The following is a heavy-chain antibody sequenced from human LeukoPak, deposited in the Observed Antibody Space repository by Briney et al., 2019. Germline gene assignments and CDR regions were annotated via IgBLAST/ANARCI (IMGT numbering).Heavy chain of an antibody. CDR3: TTAGGNSGYYYSYGMDV. Sequence: KSGGSLRLSCAASGFTFTDAWMSWARQAPGKGLEWIARLKSKMDAGTTDHAALVKGRFIISRNESKNTMYLQMNTLKTEDTALYYCTTAGGNSGYYYSYGMDVWGQGTTVTVSS. CDR2: LKSKMDAGTT. D-gene: IGHD4-23*01. V-gene: IGHV3-15*01. CDR1: GFTFTDAW. J-gene: IGHJ6*02.